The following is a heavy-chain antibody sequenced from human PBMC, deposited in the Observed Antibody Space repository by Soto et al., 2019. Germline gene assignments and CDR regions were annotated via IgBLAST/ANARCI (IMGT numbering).Heavy chain of an antibody. CDR1: GYTFTGYY. CDR3: ARSRMVRGVIITDFDY. J-gene: IGHJ4*02. Sequence: ASVKVSCKASGYTFTGYYMHWVRQAPGQGLEWMGWINPNSGGTNYAQKFQGWVTMTRDTSISTAYMELSRLRSDDTAVYYCARSRMVRGVIITDFDYWGQGTLVTVS. D-gene: IGHD3-10*01. CDR2: INPNSGGT. V-gene: IGHV1-2*04.